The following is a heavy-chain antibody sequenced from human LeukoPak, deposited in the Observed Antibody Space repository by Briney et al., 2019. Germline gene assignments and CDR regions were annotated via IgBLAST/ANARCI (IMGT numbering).Heavy chain of an antibody. V-gene: IGHV3-21*01. CDR3: ARDGDSSGTYYYYYGMDV. D-gene: IGHD3-22*01. CDR2: ISSSSSYI. Sequence: GGSLRLSCAASGFTFSSYSMNWVRQAPGKGLEWGSSISSSSSYIYYADSVKGRFTISRDNAKNSLYLQMNSLRAEDTAVYYCARDGDSSGTYYYYYGMDVWGQGTTVTVPS. CDR1: GFTFSSYS. J-gene: IGHJ6*02.